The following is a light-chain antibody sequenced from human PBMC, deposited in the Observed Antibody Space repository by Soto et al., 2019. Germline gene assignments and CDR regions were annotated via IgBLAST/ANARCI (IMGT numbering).Light chain of an antibody. Sequence: DIVMTQSPNSLAVSLGERATLNCKSSQSVLYTSNNKNYLAWYQQKPRQPPKLLIYWASTRESGVPDRFSGSGSGTDFTLTISSLQAEDVAVYYCQQYYSTPLTFGGGTKVEIK. CDR1: QSVLYTSNNKNY. J-gene: IGKJ4*01. V-gene: IGKV4-1*01. CDR2: WAS. CDR3: QQYYSTPLT.